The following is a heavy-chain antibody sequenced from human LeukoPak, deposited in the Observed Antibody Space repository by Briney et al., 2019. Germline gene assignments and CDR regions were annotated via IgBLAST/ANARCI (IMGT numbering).Heavy chain of an antibody. CDR1: GFTFSSYA. J-gene: IGHJ4*02. V-gene: IGHV3-23*01. CDR2: ISGSGGST. CDR3: AREAQNYYDSSGALRYFDY. D-gene: IGHD3-22*01. Sequence: GGSLRLSCAASGFTFSSYAMSWVRQAPGKGLEWVSAISGSGGSTYYADSVKGRFTISRDNSKNTLYLQMNSLRAEDTAVYYCAREAQNYYDSSGALRYFDYWGQGTLVTVSS.